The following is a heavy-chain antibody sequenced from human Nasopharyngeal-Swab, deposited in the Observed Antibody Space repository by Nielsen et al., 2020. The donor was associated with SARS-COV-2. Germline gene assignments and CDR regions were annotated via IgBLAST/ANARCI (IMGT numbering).Heavy chain of an antibody. D-gene: IGHD3-3*01. J-gene: IGHJ6*02. V-gene: IGHV3-21*01. CDR2: ISSSSSYI. CDR3: ARDRYDFWSGYYTPYYYYYGMDV. CDR1: GFTFSDYS. Sequence: GGSLRLSCTGSGFTFSDYSMNWVRQAPGKGLEWVSSISSSSSYIYYADSVKGRFTISRDNAKNSLYLQMNSLRAEDTAVYYCARDRYDFWSGYYTPYYYYYGMDVWGQGTTVTVSS.